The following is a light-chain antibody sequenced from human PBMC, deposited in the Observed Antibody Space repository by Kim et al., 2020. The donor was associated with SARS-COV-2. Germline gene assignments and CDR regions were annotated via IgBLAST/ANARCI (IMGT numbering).Light chain of an antibody. CDR2: QAS. CDR3: QHYNSYPYS. Sequence: IQMTQSPSTLAASVGDRVTISCRASQNIGTYLAWYQHKPGKAPTLLVYQASSLESGVPSRFSGSGSETEFILTISSLQPDDFATYYCQHYNSYPYSFGQGTNWRS. V-gene: IGKV1-5*03. J-gene: IGKJ2*01. CDR1: QNIGTY.